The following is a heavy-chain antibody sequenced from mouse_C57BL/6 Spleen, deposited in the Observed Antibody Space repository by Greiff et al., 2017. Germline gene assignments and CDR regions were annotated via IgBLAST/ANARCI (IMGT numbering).Heavy chain of an antibody. D-gene: IGHD1-1*01. CDR2: INPGSGGT. V-gene: IGHV1-54*01. J-gene: IGHJ2*01. CDR3: ARNPGLRSFDY. Sequence: QVQLQQSGAELVRPGTSVKVSCKASGYAFTNYLIEWVKQRPGQGLEWIGVINPGSGGTNYNEKFKGKATLTADKSSSTAYMQLSSLTSEDSAVYFCARNPGLRSFDYWGQGTTLTVSS. CDR1: GYAFTNYL.